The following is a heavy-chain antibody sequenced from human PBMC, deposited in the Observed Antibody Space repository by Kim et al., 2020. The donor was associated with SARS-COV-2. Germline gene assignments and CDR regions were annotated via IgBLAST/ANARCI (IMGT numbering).Heavy chain of an antibody. CDR3: ARMEFYQGNSYAEAWVD. V-gene: IGHV3-74*01. CDR1: GFTFSNYC. Sequence: GGSLILSRAASGFTFSNYCMHWVRQAPGKGLVLVSRIDASGSIPTYADSVKGRFTISRDNAKDTLFLHLNSLRAEDTAVYFCARMEFYQGNSYAEAWVD. CDR2: IDASGSIP. J-gene: IGHJ4*01. D-gene: IGHD5-18*01.